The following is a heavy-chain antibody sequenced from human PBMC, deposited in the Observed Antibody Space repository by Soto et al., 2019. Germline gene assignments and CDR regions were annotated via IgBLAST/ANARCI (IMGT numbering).Heavy chain of an antibody. CDR1: GFTFSSYA. D-gene: IGHD2-8*01. Sequence: VGSLRLSCAASGFTFSSYAMHWVRQAPGKGLEWVAVISYDGSNKYYADSVKGRFTISRDNSKNTLYLQMNSLRAEDTAVYYCARDLLPYCTNGVCYRGDYYYYGMDVWGQGTTVTVSS. V-gene: IGHV3-30-3*01. CDR3: ARDLLPYCTNGVCYRGDYYYYGMDV. J-gene: IGHJ6*02. CDR2: ISYDGSNK.